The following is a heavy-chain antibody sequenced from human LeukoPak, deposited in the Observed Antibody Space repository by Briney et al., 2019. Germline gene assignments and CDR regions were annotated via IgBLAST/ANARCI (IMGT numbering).Heavy chain of an antibody. CDR2: IYYSGST. J-gene: IGHJ6*03. Sequence: SETLSLTCTVSGGSISSYYWSWIRQPPGKGLEWIGYIYYSGSTNYNPSLKSRVTISVDTSKNQFSLKLSSVTAADTAVYYCARAGDVYYMDVWGKGATVTISS. CDR3: ARAGDVYYMDV. CDR1: GGSISSYY. V-gene: IGHV4-59*01.